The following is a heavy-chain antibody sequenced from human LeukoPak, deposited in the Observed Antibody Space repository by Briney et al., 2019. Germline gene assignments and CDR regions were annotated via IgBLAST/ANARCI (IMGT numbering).Heavy chain of an antibody. CDR1: GYTFTSYY. CDR3: ATRSSIAASDFDY. V-gene: IGHV1-46*01. J-gene: IGHJ4*02. Sequence: GASVKVSCKASGYTFTSYYMHWVRQAPGQGLEWMGIINPSSGSTSYAQKFQGRVTMTRDTSTSTVYMELSSLRSEDTAVYYCATRSSIAASDFDYWGQGTLVTVSS. D-gene: IGHD6-6*01. CDR2: INPSSGST.